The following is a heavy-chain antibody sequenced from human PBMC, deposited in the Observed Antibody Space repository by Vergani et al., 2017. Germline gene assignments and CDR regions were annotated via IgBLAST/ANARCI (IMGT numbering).Heavy chain of an antibody. CDR2: IIPIFGTA. V-gene: IGHV1-69*13. Sequence: QVQLVQSGAEVKKPGSSVKVSCKASGGTFSSYAISWVRQAPGQGLEWMGRIIPIFGTANYAQQFQGRVTITADESTSTAYMELSSLRSEDTAVYYCASQTYYYDSVWFDPWGQGTLVTVSS. D-gene: IGHD3-22*01. CDR1: GGTFSSYA. J-gene: IGHJ5*02. CDR3: ASQTYYYDSVWFDP.